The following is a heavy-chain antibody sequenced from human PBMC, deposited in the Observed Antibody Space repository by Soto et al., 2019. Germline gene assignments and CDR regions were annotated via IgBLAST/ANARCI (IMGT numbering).Heavy chain of an antibody. CDR3: AREGRDRADSSAIGLMLDALNI. D-gene: IGHD2-21*01. V-gene: IGHV1-69*02. Sequence: QVQLVQSGAEVKKPGSSVKVSCKASGGSFSTYTINWVRQAPGQGLEWVGRVIPLVGVPDYAQRFKGRVSLTVDTSTRTAYMELSSLRSDDTAIYYYAREGRDRADSSAIGLMLDALNIW. CDR2: VIPLVGVP. J-gene: IGHJ3*02. CDR1: GGSFSTYT.